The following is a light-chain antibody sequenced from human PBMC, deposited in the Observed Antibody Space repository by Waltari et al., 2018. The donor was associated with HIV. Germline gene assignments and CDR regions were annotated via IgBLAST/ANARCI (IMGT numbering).Light chain of an antibody. CDR3: NSRDSSGNHLGV. CDR2: GQN. V-gene: IGLV3-19*01. CDR1: SLRSYY. J-gene: IGLJ3*02. Sequence: SSELTQDPAVSVALGQTVRIACQGDSLRSYYATWYQQKPGQAPVLVIYGQNNRPSGIPDRFSGSNSGNTASLTITGAQAEDEADYYCNSRDSSGNHLGVFGGGTKLTVL.